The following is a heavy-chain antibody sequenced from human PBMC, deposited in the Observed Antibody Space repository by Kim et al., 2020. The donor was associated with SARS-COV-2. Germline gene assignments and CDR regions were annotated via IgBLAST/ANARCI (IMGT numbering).Heavy chain of an antibody. J-gene: IGHJ6*02. CDR1: GYTFTSYA. D-gene: IGHD6-13*01. CDR2: INAGNGNT. Sequence: ASVKVSCKASGYTFTSYAMHWVRQAPGQRLEWMGWINAGNGNTKYSQKFQGRVTITRDTSASTAYMELSSLRSEDTAVYYCAGFAAAGRYYYYGMDVWGQGTTVTVSS. CDR3: AGFAAAGRYYYYGMDV. V-gene: IGHV1-3*01.